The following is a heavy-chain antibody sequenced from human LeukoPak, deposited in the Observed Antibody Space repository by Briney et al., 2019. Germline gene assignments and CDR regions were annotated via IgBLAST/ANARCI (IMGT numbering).Heavy chain of an antibody. CDR3: AKDHDSSGYYYIDY. D-gene: IGHD3-22*01. CDR2: ISYDGSNK. CDR1: GFTFSSYG. V-gene: IGHV3-30*18. Sequence: PGRSLRLSCAASGFTFSSYGMHWVRQAPGKGLEWVAVISYDGSNKYYADSVKGRFTISRDNSKNTLYLQMNSLRAEDTAVYYCAKDHDSSGYYYIDYWGQGTLVTVSS. J-gene: IGHJ4*02.